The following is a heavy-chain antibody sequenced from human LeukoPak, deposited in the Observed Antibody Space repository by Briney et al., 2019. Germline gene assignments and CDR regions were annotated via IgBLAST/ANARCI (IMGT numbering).Heavy chain of an antibody. J-gene: IGHJ4*02. CDR1: GYTLISYG. V-gene: IGHV1-8*02. CDR2: MNPNSGNT. Sequence: ASVKVSCKASGYTLISYGISWVRQAPGQGLEWMGWMNPNSGNTGYAQKFQGRVTMTRNTSISTAYMELSSLRSEDTAVYYCARGRGVVTTVYWGQGTLVTVPS. CDR3: ARGRGVVTTVY. D-gene: IGHD3-3*01.